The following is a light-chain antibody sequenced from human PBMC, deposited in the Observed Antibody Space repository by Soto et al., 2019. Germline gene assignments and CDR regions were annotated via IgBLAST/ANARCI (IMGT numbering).Light chain of an antibody. CDR1: QSVSSN. J-gene: IGKJ2*01. CDR2: GAS. Sequence: EIVMTQSPATLSVSPGERATLSCRASQSVSSNLAWYQQKPGQAPRLLIYGASTRATGIPARFSGSGSGTEFTINISSLQSEDFAVYYCQQYNNWPPGTFGQGTKLEIK. CDR3: QQYNNWPPGT. V-gene: IGKV3-15*01.